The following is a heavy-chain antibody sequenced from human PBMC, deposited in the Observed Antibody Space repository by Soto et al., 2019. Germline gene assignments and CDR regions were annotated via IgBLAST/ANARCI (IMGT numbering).Heavy chain of an antibody. CDR1: RGSISSGTNY. CDR3: ARHEAGWYFDS. D-gene: IGHD6-25*01. J-gene: IGHJ4*02. CDR2: IYYSGST. Sequence: QLQLQESGPGLVKPSETLSLTCTVSRGSISSGTNYWAWIRHPPGKGLEWIANIYYSGSTFYNPSLKIRVTISLDTSKNQFSLKLRSVTAADTAVYYCARHEAGWYFDSWGQGTLVTVSS. V-gene: IGHV4-39*01.